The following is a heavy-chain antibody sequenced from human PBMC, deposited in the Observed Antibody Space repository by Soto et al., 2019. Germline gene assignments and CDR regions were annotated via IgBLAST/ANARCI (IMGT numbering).Heavy chain of an antibody. D-gene: IGHD3-9*01. CDR1: GGSISSGGYS. J-gene: IGHJ5*02. Sequence: TLSLTFAVSGGSISSGGYSWSWIRQPPGKGLEWIGYIYHSGSTYYNPSLKSRVTISVDRSKNQLSLKLSSVAAADTAVYYCARSKILNGHEYNWFDPWGQGTLVTVSS. CDR3: ARSKILNGHEYNWFDP. CDR2: IYHSGST. V-gene: IGHV4-30-2*01.